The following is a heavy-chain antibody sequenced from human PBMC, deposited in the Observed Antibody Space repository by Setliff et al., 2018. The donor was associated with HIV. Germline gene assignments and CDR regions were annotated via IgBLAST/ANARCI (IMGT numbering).Heavy chain of an antibody. CDR1: GDTFSKSS. D-gene: IGHD3-22*01. CDR3: ARGEQDFYDSSGYYSYYFDH. V-gene: IGHV1-69*13. CDR2: IIPIFGAT. J-gene: IGHJ4*02. Sequence: SVKVSCKASGDTFSKSSITWVRQAPGQGLEWVGGIIPIFGATNNAQKFQGRLTITADESTTTTYMELSSLTSEDTAVYFCARGEQDFYDSSGYYSYYFDHWGQGTLVTVSS.